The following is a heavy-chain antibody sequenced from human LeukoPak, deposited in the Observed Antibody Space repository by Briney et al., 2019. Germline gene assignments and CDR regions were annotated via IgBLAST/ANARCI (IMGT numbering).Heavy chain of an antibody. J-gene: IGHJ6*03. V-gene: IGHV1-2*02. CDR3: ARDERRGYSGYDPYYMDV. Sequence: ASVKVSCKASGGTFTSYAISWVRQAHGQGLEWMGWINPNSGATTYAQKFKGRVTMTRDTSTSTAYMELSGLRSDDTAIYFCARDERRGYSGYDPYYMDVWGKGTTLTVSS. CDR1: GGTFTSYA. CDR2: INPNSGAT. D-gene: IGHD5-12*01.